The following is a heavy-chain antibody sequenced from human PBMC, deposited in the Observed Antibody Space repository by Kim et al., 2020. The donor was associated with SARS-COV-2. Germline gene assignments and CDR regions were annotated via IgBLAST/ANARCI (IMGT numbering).Heavy chain of an antibody. CDR3: ARDSNDY. CDR1: GFTFSSYG. J-gene: IGHJ4*02. CDR2: ISYDGSNK. V-gene: IGHV3-33*05. Sequence: GGSLRLSCAASGFTFSSYGMHWVRQATGKGLEWVAVISYDGSNKYYADSVKGRFTISRDNSKNTLYLQMNSLRAEDTAVYYCARDSNDYWGQGTMVTVSS.